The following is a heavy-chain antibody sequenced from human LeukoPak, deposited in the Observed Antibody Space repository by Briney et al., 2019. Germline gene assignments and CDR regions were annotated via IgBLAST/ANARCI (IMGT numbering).Heavy chain of an antibody. CDR1: GFTFSSYS. D-gene: IGHD2-2*01. V-gene: IGHV3-21*01. Sequence: SGGSLRLSCAASGFTFSSYSMNWVRQAPGKGLEWVSSISSSSSYIYYADSVKGRFTISRDNAKNSLYLQMNSLRAEDTAVYYCARDSFDIVVVPAAIPPDYWGQGTLVTVSS. J-gene: IGHJ4*02. CDR3: ARDSFDIVVVPAAIPPDY. CDR2: ISSSSSYI.